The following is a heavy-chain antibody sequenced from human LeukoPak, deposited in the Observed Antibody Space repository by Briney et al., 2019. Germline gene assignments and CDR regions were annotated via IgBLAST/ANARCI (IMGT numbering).Heavy chain of an antibody. CDR2: ISAYNGNT. V-gene: IGHV1-18*01. D-gene: IGHD4-17*01. CDR3: ARDQGNYGDYPDAFDI. Sequence: ASVKVSCKASGYTFTSYGISWVRQAPGQGLEWMGWISAYNGNTNYAQKLQGRVTMTTDTSTSTAYMELRSLRSDDTAVYYCARDQGNYGDYPDAFDIWGQGTMVTVSS. J-gene: IGHJ3*02. CDR1: GYTFTSYG.